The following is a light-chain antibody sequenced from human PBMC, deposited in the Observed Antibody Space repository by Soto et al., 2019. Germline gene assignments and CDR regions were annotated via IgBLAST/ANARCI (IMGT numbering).Light chain of an antibody. Sequence: IQLTQSPSFLSASVGDRVTLTCRASQGIAGSLAWYQQKPGKPPKLLIYAESTLQSGVPSRFSGSGSGTRGTLTISSLQPEDFATYYCQQVKSYPRTFGGGTKVDIK. J-gene: IGKJ4*01. CDR2: AES. V-gene: IGKV1-9*01. CDR1: QGIAGS. CDR3: QQVKSYPRT.